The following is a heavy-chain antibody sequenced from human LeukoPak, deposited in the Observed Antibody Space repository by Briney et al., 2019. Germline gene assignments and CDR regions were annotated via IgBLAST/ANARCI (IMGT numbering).Heavy chain of an antibody. CDR3: ARALTITIFGVATYYYGSGEADY. CDR2: ISAYNGNT. D-gene: IGHD3-3*01. V-gene: IGHV1-18*01. Sequence: ASVKVSCKASGYTFTSYGISWVRQAPGQGLEWMGWISAYNGNTNYAQKLQGGVTMTTDTSTSTAYMELRSLRSDDTAVYYCARALTITIFGVATYYYGSGEADYWGQGTLVTVSS. CDR1: GYTFTSYG. J-gene: IGHJ4*02.